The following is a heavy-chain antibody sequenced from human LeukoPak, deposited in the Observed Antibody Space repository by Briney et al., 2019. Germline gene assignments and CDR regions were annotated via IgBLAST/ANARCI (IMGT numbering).Heavy chain of an antibody. CDR1: GFTFSSYG. D-gene: IGHD2-15*01. V-gene: IGHV3-30*18. CDR3: AKGLGYCSGGSCYSTDY. J-gene: IGHJ4*02. Sequence: GRSLRLSCAASGFTFSSYGMHWVRQAPGKGLEWVAVISYDGSNKYYADSVKGRFTISRDNSKNTLYLQMNSLRAEDTAVYYCAKGLGYCSGGSCYSTDYWGQGTLVTASS. CDR2: ISYDGSNK.